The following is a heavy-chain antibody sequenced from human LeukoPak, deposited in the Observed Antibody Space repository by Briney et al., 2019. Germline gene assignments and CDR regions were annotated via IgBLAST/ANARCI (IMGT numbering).Heavy chain of an antibody. V-gene: IGHV3-33*06. CDR2: IWYDGSNK. Sequence: GGSLRLSCAASGFTFSSYGMHWVRQAPGKGLEWLAVIWYDGSNKYYADSVKGRFTISRDNSKNTLYLQMNSLRAEDTDVYYCAKEGYSSSWYGYYYYYMDVWGKGTTVTVSS. D-gene: IGHD6-13*01. CDR3: AKEGYSSSWYGYYYYYMDV. J-gene: IGHJ6*03. CDR1: GFTFSSYG.